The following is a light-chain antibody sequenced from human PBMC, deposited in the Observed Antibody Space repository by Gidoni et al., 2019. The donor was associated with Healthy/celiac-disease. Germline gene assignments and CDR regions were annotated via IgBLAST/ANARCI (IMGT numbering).Light chain of an antibody. CDR3: QSYDSSLSGAVV. Sequence: QSVLTQPPSVSGAPGQRLTISCTGSSSNIGAGYDVHWYQQLPGTAPKLLIYGNSNRPSGVPDRFSGSKSGTSASLAITGLQAEDEADYYYQSYDSSLSGAVVFGGGTKLTVL. V-gene: IGLV1-40*01. CDR2: GNS. CDR1: SSNIGAGYD. J-gene: IGLJ2*01.